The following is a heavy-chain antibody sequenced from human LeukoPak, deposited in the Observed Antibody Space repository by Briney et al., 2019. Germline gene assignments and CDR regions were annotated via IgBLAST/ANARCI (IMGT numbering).Heavy chain of an antibody. D-gene: IGHD3-10*01. Sequence: PSETLSLTCTVSGDSINSGGYYWSWIRQHPGKGLEWIGCIYYSGSPYYNPSLRSRITISMDTSKNQFSLKLSSVTAADTAVYYCAGPGSPLDYWGQGTLVTVSS. CDR1: GDSINSGGYY. J-gene: IGHJ4*02. V-gene: IGHV4-31*03. CDR3: AGPGSPLDY. CDR2: IYYSGSP.